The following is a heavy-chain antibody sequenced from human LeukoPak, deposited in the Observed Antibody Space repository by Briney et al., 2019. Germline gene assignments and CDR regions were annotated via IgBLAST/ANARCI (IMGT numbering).Heavy chain of an antibody. Sequence: PGRSLRLSCAASGFTFDDYAMHWVRQDPGKGLEWVSGISWNSGSIGYADSVKGRFTISRDNAKNSLYLQMNSLRAEDTALYYCAKDAHMVRGGIDYWGQGTLVTVPS. V-gene: IGHV3-9*01. CDR3: AKDAHMVRGGIDY. CDR1: GFTFDDYA. D-gene: IGHD3-10*01. J-gene: IGHJ4*02. CDR2: ISWNSGSI.